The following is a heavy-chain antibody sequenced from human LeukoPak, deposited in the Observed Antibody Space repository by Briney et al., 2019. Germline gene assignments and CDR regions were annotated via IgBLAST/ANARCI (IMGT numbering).Heavy chain of an antibody. CDR1: GFTFSNSL. D-gene: IGHD2-21*02. Sequence: GGSLRLSCAVSGFTFSNSLMHWVRQGPGKGLVWVSRINEDGSITSYADSVKGRFTISRDNAKNSLYLQMNSLRDEDTAVYYCARDIAVTAAGVDYWGQGTLVTVSS. CDR3: ARDIAVTAAGVDY. V-gene: IGHV3-74*01. J-gene: IGHJ4*02. CDR2: INEDGSIT.